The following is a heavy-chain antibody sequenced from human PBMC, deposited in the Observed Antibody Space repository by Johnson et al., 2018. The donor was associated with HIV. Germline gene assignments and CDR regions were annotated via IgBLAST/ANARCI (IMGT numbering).Heavy chain of an antibody. CDR2: INWNGGST. J-gene: IGHJ3*02. V-gene: IGHV3-20*04. D-gene: IGHD6-19*01. CDR3: ARPDGAVASDFNAFDI. Sequence: VHLVESGGGVVQPGRSLRLSCAASGFTVSSNYMSWVRQSPGKGLEWVAGINWNGGSTGYAYSVKGRLTISRDNANNSLYLQLNSLRAEDTALYYCARPDGAVASDFNAFDIWGQGTMVTVSS. CDR1: GFTVSSNY.